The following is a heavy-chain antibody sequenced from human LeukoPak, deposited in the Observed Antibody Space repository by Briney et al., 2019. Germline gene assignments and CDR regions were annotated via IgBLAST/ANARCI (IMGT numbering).Heavy chain of an antibody. CDR1: GYNFSAYG. J-gene: IGHJ4*02. Sequence: GASVKVSCRASGYNFSAYGMTWVRQAPGQGLEWMGWVSSDNRDTKYAPKFQGRVTMTRDMSSTTAYMELRSLRSDDTAIYYCARGSHEYWNDYWGQGTLVTVSS. CDR3: ARGSHEYWNDY. D-gene: IGHD1-1*01. CDR2: VSSDNRDT. V-gene: IGHV1-18*01.